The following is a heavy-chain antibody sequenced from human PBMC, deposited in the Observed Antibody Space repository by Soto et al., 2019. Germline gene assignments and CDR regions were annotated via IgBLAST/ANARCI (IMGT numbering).Heavy chain of an antibody. J-gene: IGHJ6*03. Sequence: SETLSLTCTVSGGSISSYYWSWIRQPPGKGLEWIGYIYYSGSTNYNPSLKSRVTISVDTSKNQFSLKLSSVTAADTAVYYCARLNGSGSYYYYYYMDVWGKGTTVTVSS. CDR1: GGSISSYY. V-gene: IGHV4-59*08. CDR3: ARLNGSGSYYYYYYMDV. D-gene: IGHD3-10*01. CDR2: IYYSGST.